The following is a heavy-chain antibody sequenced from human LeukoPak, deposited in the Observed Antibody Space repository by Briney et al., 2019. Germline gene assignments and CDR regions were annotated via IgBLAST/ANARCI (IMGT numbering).Heavy chain of an antibody. J-gene: IGHJ4*02. CDR2: IYYSGST. CDR3: ARGTPKPLDY. V-gene: IGHV4-59*01. CDR1: GGSISSYY. D-gene: IGHD2-2*01. Sequence: PSETLSLTCTVSGGSISSYYWSWIRQPPGKGLEWIGYIYYSGSTNYNPSLKSRVTISVGTSKNQFSLKLSSVTAADTAVYYCARGTPKPLDYWGQGTLVTVSS.